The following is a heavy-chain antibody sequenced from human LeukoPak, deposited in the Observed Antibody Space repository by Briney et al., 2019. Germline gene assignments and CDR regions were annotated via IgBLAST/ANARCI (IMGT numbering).Heavy chain of an antibody. CDR3: ARPETGDRLIEAFDI. V-gene: IGHV1-2*02. CDR1: GYTFKKNF. CDR2: IHPNSGGT. J-gene: IGHJ3*02. Sequence: ASVKVSCKASGYTFKKNFIHWVRQAPGQGLELMGWIHPNSGGTKSAQNFQGRVTMTRDASIDTVYMELSSLRVDDTAMYYCARPETGDRLIEAFDIWGQGTMVAVSS. D-gene: IGHD7-27*01.